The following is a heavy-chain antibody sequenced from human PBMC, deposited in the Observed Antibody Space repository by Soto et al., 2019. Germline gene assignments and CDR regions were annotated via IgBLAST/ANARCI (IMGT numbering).Heavy chain of an antibody. CDR1: GYTFSAYT. CDR2: INAGSGNT. D-gene: IGHD3-3*02. V-gene: IGHV1-3*01. CDR3: ARDTETLGPRANDALDI. Sequence: QAQLVQSGAEMKKPGASVKVSCKATGYTFSAYTMNWVRQAPGQSLEWMGWINAGSGNTKYSQNFQGRVSITGDTSASTVYMELTGLTSEDTAVYCCARDTETLGPRANDALDIWGQGTMVTVSS. J-gene: IGHJ3*02.